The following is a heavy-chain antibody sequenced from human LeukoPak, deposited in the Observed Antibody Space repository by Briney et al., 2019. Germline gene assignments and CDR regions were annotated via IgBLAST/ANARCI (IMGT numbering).Heavy chain of an antibody. J-gene: IGHJ4*02. CDR3: TRDPPPYDFWSGYSYYFDY. CDR1: GFTFSSYS. Sequence: PGGSLRLSCAASGFTFSSYSMNWVRQAPGKGLEWVGFIRSKAYGGTTEYAASVKGRFTISRDDSKSIAYLQMNSLKTEDTAVYYCTRDPPPYDFWSGYSYYFDYWGQGTLVTVSS. CDR2: IRSKAYGGTT. V-gene: IGHV3-49*04. D-gene: IGHD3-3*01.